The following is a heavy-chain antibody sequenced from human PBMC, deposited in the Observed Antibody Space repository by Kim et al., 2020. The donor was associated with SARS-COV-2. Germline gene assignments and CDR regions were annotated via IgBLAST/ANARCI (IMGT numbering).Heavy chain of an antibody. D-gene: IGHD6-6*01. CDR2: INTNTGNP. V-gene: IGHV7-4-1*02. CDR3: ARDKYPSYGMNV. Sequence: ASVKVSCKASGYTFNSYNMNWVRQAPGQGVEWMGWINTNTGNPTYARGFTGRFVFSLDTSVSTAYLQISSLKAEDTAVYYCARDKYPSYGMNVWGQGITVTVSS. J-gene: IGHJ6*02. CDR1: GYTFNSYN.